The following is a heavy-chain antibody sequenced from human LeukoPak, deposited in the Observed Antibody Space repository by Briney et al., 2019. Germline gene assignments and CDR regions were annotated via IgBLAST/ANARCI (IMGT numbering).Heavy chain of an antibody. Sequence: GGSLRLSCAASGFTFSSYWMSWVRQAPGKGLEWVANIKQDGSEKYYVDSVKGRFTISRDNAKNSLYLQMNSLRAEGTAVYYCARDRYYYDSSGYPLFDYWGQGTLVTVSS. CDR2: IKQDGSEK. V-gene: IGHV3-7*05. J-gene: IGHJ4*02. CDR3: ARDRYYYDSSGYPLFDY. CDR1: GFTFSSYW. D-gene: IGHD3-22*01.